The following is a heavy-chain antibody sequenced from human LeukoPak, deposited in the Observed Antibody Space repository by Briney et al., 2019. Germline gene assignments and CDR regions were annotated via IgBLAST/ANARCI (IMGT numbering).Heavy chain of an antibody. CDR2: IYYSGST. CDR1: GGSISSYY. CDR3: ARDTIYYFDY. J-gene: IGHJ4*02. D-gene: IGHD2-2*01. V-gene: IGHV4-59*12. Sequence: SETLSLTCTVSGGSISSYYWSWIRQPPGKGLEWIGYIYYSGSTNHNPSLKSRVTISVDTSKNQFTLKLSSVTAADTAVYYCARDTIYYFDYWGQGTLVTVSS.